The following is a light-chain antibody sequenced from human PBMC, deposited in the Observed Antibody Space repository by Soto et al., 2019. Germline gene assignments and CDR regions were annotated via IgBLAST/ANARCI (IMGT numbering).Light chain of an antibody. CDR2: WAS. CDR3: QHYYTTPPT. CDR1: QSVLYNSNNKNY. J-gene: IGKJ1*01. V-gene: IGKV4-1*01. Sequence: DIVMTQSPDSLAVSLGERATINCKSSQSVLYNSNNKNYLAWYQQKPGQPPKLLIYWASTRESGVPDRFSGIESGTDFTLTISSLRAEDVAVYYCQHYYTTPPTFGQGTKVEV.